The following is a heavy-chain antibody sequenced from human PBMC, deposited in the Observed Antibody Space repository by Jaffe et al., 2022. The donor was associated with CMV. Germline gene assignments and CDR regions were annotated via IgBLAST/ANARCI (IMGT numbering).Heavy chain of an antibody. V-gene: IGHV4-4*07. CDR2: MYTSGSA. CDR3: VRGYYDSSGYYDWFET. Sequence: QVQLQESGPGLVKPSETLSLTCTVSGGSISSYYWSWIRQPAGKGLEWIGRMYTSGSANYNPSLKSRVTMSVDTSKNQLSLKLSSVTAADTAVYYCVRGYYDSSGYYDWFETWGQGTLVTVSS. CDR1: GGSISSYY. D-gene: IGHD3-22*01. J-gene: IGHJ5*02.